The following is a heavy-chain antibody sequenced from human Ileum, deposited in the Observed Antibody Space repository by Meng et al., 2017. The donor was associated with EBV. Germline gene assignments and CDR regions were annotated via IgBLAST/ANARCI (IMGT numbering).Heavy chain of an antibody. CDR1: GASIGSSYW. Sequence: GPGCVEPWGTLSLSCAGSGASIGSSYWWTWVRQPSEKGLEWIGEIYHSGSTNYNPSLKSRLTLSVDKSKSQFSLELISVTAADTAVYYCARGRRFGSGRYALDYWGQGTLVTVSS. D-gene: IGHD3-10*01. CDR3: ARGRRFGSGRYALDY. CDR2: IYHSGST. J-gene: IGHJ4*02. V-gene: IGHV4-4*02.